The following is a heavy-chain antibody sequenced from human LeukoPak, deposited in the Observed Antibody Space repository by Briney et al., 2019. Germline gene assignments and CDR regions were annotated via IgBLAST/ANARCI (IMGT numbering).Heavy chain of an antibody. V-gene: IGHV3-33*06. Sequence: GGSLRLSCAASGFTFSSYGMHWVRQAPGKGLEWVAVIWYDGSNKYYADSVKGRFTISRDNSKNTLYLQMNSLRAEDTAVYYCAKDLSFAYYDSSGPLFQYWGQGTLVTVSS. CDR3: AKDLSFAYYDSSGPLFQY. CDR2: IWYDGSNK. CDR1: GFTFSSYG. D-gene: IGHD3-22*01. J-gene: IGHJ1*01.